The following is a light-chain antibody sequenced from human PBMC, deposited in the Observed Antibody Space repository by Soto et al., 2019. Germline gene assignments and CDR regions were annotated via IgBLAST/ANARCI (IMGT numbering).Light chain of an antibody. CDR3: QQYYSYPLT. CDR1: QGISSY. Sequence: AIRMTQSPSSFSASTGDRVTITCRASQGISSYLAWYQQKPGKAPKLLIYAASTLQSGVPSRFSGSGSETDFTLTISCLQSEDFAAYYCQQYYSYPLTFGGGTKVEIK. J-gene: IGKJ4*01. V-gene: IGKV1-8*01. CDR2: AAS.